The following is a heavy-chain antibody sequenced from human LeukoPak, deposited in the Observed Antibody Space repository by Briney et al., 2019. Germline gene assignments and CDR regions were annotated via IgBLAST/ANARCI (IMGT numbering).Heavy chain of an antibody. D-gene: IGHD3-9*01. J-gene: IGHJ5*02. Sequence: SETLSLTCAVYGGSFSGYYWSWIRQPPGKGLEWIGYIYYSGSTNYNPSLKSRVTISVDTSKNQFSLKLSSVTAADTAVYYCARSVVVSGFGFDPWGQGTLVTVSS. CDR1: GGSFSGYY. V-gene: IGHV4-59*01. CDR2: IYYSGST. CDR3: ARSVVVSGFGFDP.